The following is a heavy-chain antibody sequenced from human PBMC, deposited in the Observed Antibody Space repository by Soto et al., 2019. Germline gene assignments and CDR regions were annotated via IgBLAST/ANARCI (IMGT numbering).Heavy chain of an antibody. CDR2: ISSSSSYI. CDR1: GFTFSSYS. CDR3: ARAAAGTPYYFDY. Sequence: EVQLVESGGGLVKPGGSLRLSCAASGFTFSSYSMNWVRQAPGKGLEWVSSISSSSSYIYYADSVKGRFTISRDNAKNSLYLQMNSLRAEDTAVYYCARAAAGTPYYFDYWGQGTLVTVSS. J-gene: IGHJ4*02. D-gene: IGHD6-13*01. V-gene: IGHV3-21*01.